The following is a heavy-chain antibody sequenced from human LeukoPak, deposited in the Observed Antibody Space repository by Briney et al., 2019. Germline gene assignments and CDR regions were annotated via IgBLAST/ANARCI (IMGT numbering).Heavy chain of an antibody. D-gene: IGHD2-15*01. CDR2: INPNSGGT. CDR3: ARVCSGGSCYPQYNWFDP. Sequence: ASVKVSCKASGGTFTSYAISWVRQAPGQGLEWMGWINPNSGGTNYAQKFQGRVTMTRDTSISTAYMELSRLRSDDTAVYYCARVCSGGSCYPQYNWFDPWGQGTLVTVSS. CDR1: GGTFTSYA. V-gene: IGHV1-2*02. J-gene: IGHJ5*02.